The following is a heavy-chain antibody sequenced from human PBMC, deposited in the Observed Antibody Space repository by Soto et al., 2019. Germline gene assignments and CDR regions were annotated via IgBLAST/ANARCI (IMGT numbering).Heavy chain of an antibody. CDR3: ARPHGPTKSENWFDP. D-gene: IGHD5-12*01. CDR2: ISTSSGDT. CDR1: GYTFFTYD. J-gene: IGHJ5*02. V-gene: IGHV1-18*01. Sequence: ASVKVSCKASGYTFFTYDISWVRQAPGQGLEWMGWISTSSGDTKYAQKFQGRVTMTTDTSTTTAYLELRSLRSDDTAVYYCARPHGPTKSENWFDPWGQGTLVPVSS.